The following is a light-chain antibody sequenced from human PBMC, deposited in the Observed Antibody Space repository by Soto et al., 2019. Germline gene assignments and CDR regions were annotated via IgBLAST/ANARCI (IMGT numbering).Light chain of an antibody. CDR3: HQYKKYQT. Sequence: DIQMTQSPSSLSASIGDRVTITCRASQTVNTYLHWYQQKPGKAPKLLIYAASNLQSGVPSRFSGSGSGTEFTLTISSLQLDDLASYYCHQYKKYQTFGQGAKVDIK. CDR1: QTVNTY. V-gene: IGKV1-39*01. J-gene: IGKJ1*01. CDR2: AAS.